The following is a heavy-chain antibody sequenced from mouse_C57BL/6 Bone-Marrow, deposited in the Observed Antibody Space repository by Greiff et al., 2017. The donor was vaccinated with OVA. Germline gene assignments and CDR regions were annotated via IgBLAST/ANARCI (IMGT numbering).Heavy chain of an antibody. Sequence: QVTLKESGAELVRPGASVTLSCKASGYTFTDYEMHWVKQTPVHGLEWIGAIDPETGGTAYNQQFKGKAILTADKSSSTAYMELRSLTSDDAAVYYCTRGYSNYYAMDYWGQGTSVTVSS. CDR2: IDPETGGT. CDR3: TRGYSNYYAMDY. D-gene: IGHD2-5*01. CDR1: GYTFTDYE. V-gene: IGHV1-15*01. J-gene: IGHJ4*01.